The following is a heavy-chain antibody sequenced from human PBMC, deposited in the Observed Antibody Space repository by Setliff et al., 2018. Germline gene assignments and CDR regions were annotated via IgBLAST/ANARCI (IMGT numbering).Heavy chain of an antibody. Sequence: SETLSLTCTVSGGSISGYFWSWIRQPAGKGLEWIGRMYISGGKDYSPSLKSRGTISVDTSKTQVSLTLTSVTAADTAVYYCARERYFDWFFEDWGHGTLVTVSS. CDR3: ARERYFDWFFED. V-gene: IGHV4-4*07. J-gene: IGHJ4*01. CDR1: GGSISGYF. D-gene: IGHD3-9*01. CDR2: MYISGGK.